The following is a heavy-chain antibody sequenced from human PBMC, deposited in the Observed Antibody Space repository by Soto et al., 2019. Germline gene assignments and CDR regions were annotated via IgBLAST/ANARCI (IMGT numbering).Heavy chain of an antibody. CDR2: IDKSGSSF. Sequence: LVESGGGLVKPGGSLRLTCAASGFYFTDYSMTWIRQAPGQGLEWVSYIDKSGSSFYYADSVKGRFTISKDNDEESVTLEMNSLRGDDSALYYCARMGIVGNGGSDAPLDVWGQGTLVTVSS. CDR1: GFYFTDYS. V-gene: IGHV3-11*01. D-gene: IGHD2-8*01. CDR3: ARMGIVGNGGSDAPLDV. J-gene: IGHJ4*02.